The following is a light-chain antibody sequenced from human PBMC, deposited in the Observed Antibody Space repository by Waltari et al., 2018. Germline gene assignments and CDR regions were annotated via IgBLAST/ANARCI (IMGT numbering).Light chain of an antibody. V-gene: IGLV1-44*01. CDR2: RSD. CDR3: AAWDDSLNGRWV. J-gene: IGLJ3*02. CDR1: DSNLGNNV. Sequence: QSVLTQPPSASGTPGQGVTIPCSGGDSNLGNNVVNWYQQVPGKAPKLLIYRSDRRPAGVPDRFSGSKSGTSASLAISGLQSEDEADYYCAAWDDSLNGRWVFGGGTKVTVL.